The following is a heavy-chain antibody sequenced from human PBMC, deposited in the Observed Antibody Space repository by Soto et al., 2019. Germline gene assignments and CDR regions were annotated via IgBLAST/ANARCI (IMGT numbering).Heavy chain of an antibody. V-gene: IGHV3-7*01. CDR3: ARGAWYFVY. CDR1: GFTFSSYW. CDR2: IKVDGSEK. Sequence: EVQLVESGGGLVQPGGSLRLSCAASGFTFSSYWMSWVRQVPGKGLEWVANIKVDGSEKYCVESVKGRLTIARDNAKNSMYLQMHSLRAEDTAVYYCARGAWYFVYWGQGALVTGSS. J-gene: IGHJ4*02.